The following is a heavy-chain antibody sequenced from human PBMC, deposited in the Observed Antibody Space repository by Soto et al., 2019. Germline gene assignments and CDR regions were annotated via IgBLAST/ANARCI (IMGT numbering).Heavy chain of an antibody. CDR2: ISGSGGST. D-gene: IGHD2-2*01. CDR3: AKVRVGCSSTSCYGFDY. V-gene: IGHV3-23*01. J-gene: IGHJ4*01. Sequence: EVQLLESGGGLVQPGGSLRLSCAASGFTFSSYAMSWVRQAPGKVLEWVSAISGSGGSTYYADSVKGRFTISRDNSKNSLYLQMNSLIAEDTAVYYCAKVRVGCSSTSCYGFDYWGHGTVVTVSP. CDR1: GFTFSSYA.